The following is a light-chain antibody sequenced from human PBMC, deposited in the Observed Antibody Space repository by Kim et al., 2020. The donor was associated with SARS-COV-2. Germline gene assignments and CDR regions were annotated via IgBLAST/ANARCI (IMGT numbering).Light chain of an antibody. J-gene: IGLJ1*01. Sequence: SHELTQPPSVSVSPGQTASITCSGDKLGDKYACWYQQKPGQSPVVVIYQDSKRPSGIPERFSGSNSGNTATLTISGTQAMDEADYYCQAWDSSTAVFGTG. CDR1: KLGDKY. V-gene: IGLV3-1*01. CDR2: QDS. CDR3: QAWDSSTAV.